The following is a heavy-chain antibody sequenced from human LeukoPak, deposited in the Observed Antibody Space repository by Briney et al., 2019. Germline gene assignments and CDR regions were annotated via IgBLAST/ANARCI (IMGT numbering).Heavy chain of an antibody. J-gene: IGHJ6*02. D-gene: IGHD3-10*01. CDR2: IYYSGST. Sequence: MASETLSLTCTVSGGSISSGGYYWSWIRQHPGKGLEWIGYIYYSGSTYYNPSLKSRVTISVDTSKNQFSLKLSSVTAADTAVYYCARAGSGTMVRGAPSLLVGPGYLDVWGQGTTVTVSS. V-gene: IGHV4-31*03. CDR1: GGSISSGGYY. CDR3: ARAGSGTMVRGAPSLLVGPGYLDV.